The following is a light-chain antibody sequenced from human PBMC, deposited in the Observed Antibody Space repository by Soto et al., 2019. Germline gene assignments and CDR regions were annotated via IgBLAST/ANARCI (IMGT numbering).Light chain of an antibody. CDR1: QSLLHSNGYNY. J-gene: IGKJ3*01. Sequence: DIVMTQSPLSLPVTPGEPASISCRSSQSLLHSNGYNYLDWYLQKPGQSPQLLIYLGSNRASGVPDRFSGSGSGTDFTLKISRVEAEDVGVYYCMQARQTPDTFGPGTKVDIK. CDR2: LGS. V-gene: IGKV2-28*01. CDR3: MQARQTPDT.